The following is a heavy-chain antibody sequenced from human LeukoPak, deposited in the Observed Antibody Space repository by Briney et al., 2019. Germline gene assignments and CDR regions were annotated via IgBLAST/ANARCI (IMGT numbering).Heavy chain of an antibody. CDR2: ISYDGSNN. J-gene: IGHJ4*02. D-gene: IGHD6-19*01. CDR1: GFSLSRYG. V-gene: IGHV3-30*03. CDR3: ARILDSAWGELGY. Sequence: GGSLTLSCAASGFSLSRYGMHWVRQAPGKGREWVAVISYDGSNNYYADSVKGRFTISRDNSKNTLYLQMNSLRAEDTAVYYCARILDSAWGELGYWGQGTLVTVSS.